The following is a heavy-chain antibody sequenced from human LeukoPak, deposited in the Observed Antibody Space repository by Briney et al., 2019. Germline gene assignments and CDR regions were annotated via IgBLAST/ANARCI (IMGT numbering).Heavy chain of an antibody. V-gene: IGHV1-69*04. CDR3: ARHSSWYAENWFDP. J-gene: IGHJ5*02. Sequence: ASVKVSCKASGGTFSSYAISWVRQAPGQGLEWMGRIIPILGIANYAQKFQGRVTITADKSTSTAYMELSSLRSEDTAVHYCARHSSWYAENWFDPWGQGTLVTVSS. D-gene: IGHD6-13*01. CDR1: GGTFSSYA. CDR2: IIPILGIA.